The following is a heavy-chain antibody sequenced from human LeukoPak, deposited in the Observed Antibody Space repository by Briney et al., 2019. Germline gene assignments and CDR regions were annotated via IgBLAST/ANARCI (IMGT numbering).Heavy chain of an antibody. CDR2: IWYDGSNK. Sequence: GGSLRLSCAASEFTFSNYWMSWVRQAPGKGLEWVAVIWYDGSNKYYADSVKGRFTISRDNSKNTLYLQMNSLRAEDTAVYYCAREAAAPYYFDYWGQGTLVTVSS. J-gene: IGHJ4*02. CDR3: AREAAAPYYFDY. D-gene: IGHD6-25*01. V-gene: IGHV3-33*08. CDR1: EFTFSNYW.